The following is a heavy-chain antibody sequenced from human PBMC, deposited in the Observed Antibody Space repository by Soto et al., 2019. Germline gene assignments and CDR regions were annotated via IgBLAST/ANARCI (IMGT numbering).Heavy chain of an antibody. CDR3: AREGPAPYYYYGMDV. CDR2: ISGYNGNT. J-gene: IGHJ6*02. V-gene: IGHV1-18*01. Sequence: QVQLVQSGGEVKKPGASVKVSCKTSGYSFTTYGISWVRQAPGQGLEWMGWISGYNGNTNYAQKFQGSITMTTDTSTSIAYMELRSLRSDDTAVYYCAREGPAPYYYYGMDVWGQGSTVAVSS. CDR1: GYSFTTYG.